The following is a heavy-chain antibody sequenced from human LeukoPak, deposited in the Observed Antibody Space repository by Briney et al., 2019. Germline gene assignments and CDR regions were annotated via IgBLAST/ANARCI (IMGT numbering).Heavy chain of an antibody. CDR1: GFTFSNYW. CDR3: ARASDPSLQLT. D-gene: IGHD1-1*01. J-gene: IGHJ5*02. Sequence: GGSLRLSCAAPGFTFSNYWMIWVRQAPAKGLEWVGNIKQDGSEKGYADCMRGRFSISRDNAQTSLYLQTNSLRAEDTAVYYCARASDPSLQLTWGQGTLVTVSS. CDR2: IKQDGSEK. V-gene: IGHV3-7*05.